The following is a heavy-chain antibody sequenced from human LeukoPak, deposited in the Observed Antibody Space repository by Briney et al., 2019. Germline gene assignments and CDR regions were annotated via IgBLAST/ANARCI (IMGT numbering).Heavy chain of an antibody. Sequence: GGSLRLSCAASGFTFSNYAMTWVRRAPGRGLEWVSTINSSDSSTYYADSVRGRFTISRDNSKNTLFLQMNTLRTEDTAVYHCAKDYRAWVRAGTPYYNWFDPWGQGTLVTVSS. CDR3: AKDYRAWVRAGTPYYNWFDP. J-gene: IGHJ5*02. CDR1: GFTFSNYA. D-gene: IGHD2-21*01. CDR2: INSSDSST. V-gene: IGHV3-23*01.